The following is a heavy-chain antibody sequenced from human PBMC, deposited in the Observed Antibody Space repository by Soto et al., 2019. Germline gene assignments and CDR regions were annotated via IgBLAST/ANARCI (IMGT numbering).Heavy chain of an antibody. V-gene: IGHV4-31*03. CDR1: GGYMSSGGYY. D-gene: IGHD3-10*01. CDR3: ARELRFGEDYYGMHV. Sequence: SETLSLTCTVSGGYMSSGGYYWSWIRQHPGNGLEWIGYIYYSGSTYYNPSLKSRVTISVDTSKNQFSLKLSSVTAADTAVYYCARELRFGEDYYGMHVWGQGTTVTVSS. CDR2: IYYSGST. J-gene: IGHJ6*02.